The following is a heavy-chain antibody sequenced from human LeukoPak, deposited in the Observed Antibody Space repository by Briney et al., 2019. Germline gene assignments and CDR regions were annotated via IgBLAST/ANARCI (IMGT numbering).Heavy chain of an antibody. CDR3: ARGLTGTGRGRDY. V-gene: IGHV4-34*01. CDR2: INHSGST. Sequence: SETLSLTCAVYGGSFSGYYWSWIRQPPGKGLEWIEEINHSGSTNYNPSLKSRVTISVDTSKNQFSLKLSSVTAADTAVYYCARGLTGTGRGRDYWGQGTLVTVSS. J-gene: IGHJ4*02. D-gene: IGHD1-1*01. CDR1: GGSFSGYY.